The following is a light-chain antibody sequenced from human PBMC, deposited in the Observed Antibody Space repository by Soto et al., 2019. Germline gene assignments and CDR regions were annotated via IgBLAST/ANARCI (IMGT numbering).Light chain of an antibody. J-gene: IGKJ1*01. V-gene: IGKV3-20*01. CDR2: GAS. CDR1: QTVTSNY. Sequence: EIVLTQSPGTLSLSPGERATLSCRASQTVTSNYLAWYQRKPGQAPRLLIYGASSRATDIPDRFSGSGSGTDFTLPITRLEPEGFAVDFLQQYAGSPSTFRQGTNVDIQ. CDR3: QQYAGSPST.